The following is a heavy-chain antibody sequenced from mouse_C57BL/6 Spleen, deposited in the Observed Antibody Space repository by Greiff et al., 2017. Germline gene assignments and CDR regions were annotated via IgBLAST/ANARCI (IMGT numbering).Heavy chain of an antibody. CDR1: GFTFSDYG. D-gene: IGHD4-1*01. Sequence: EVQRVESGGGLVKPGGSLKLSCAASGFTFSDYGMHWVRQAPEKGLEWVAYISSGSSTIYYADTVKGRFTISRDNAKNTLFLQMTSLRSEDTAMYYCARTLTGYAMDYWGQGTSVTVAS. CDR2: ISSGSSTI. V-gene: IGHV5-17*01. CDR3: ARTLTGYAMDY. J-gene: IGHJ4*01.